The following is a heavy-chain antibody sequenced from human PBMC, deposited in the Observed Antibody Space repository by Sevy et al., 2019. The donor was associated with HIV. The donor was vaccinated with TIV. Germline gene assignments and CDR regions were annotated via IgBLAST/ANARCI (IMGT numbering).Heavy chain of an antibody. J-gene: IGHJ4*02. CDR1: GGSISSYY. CDR2: IYYSGST. CDR3: ARTYYYDISGYYFHHYFDY. V-gene: IGHV4-59*12. D-gene: IGHD3-22*01. Sequence: SETLSLTCTVSGGSISSYYWSWIRQPPGKGLEWIGYIYYSGSTNYNPSLKSRVTISVDTSKNQFSLKLSSVTAADAAVYYCARTYYYDISGYYFHHYFDYWGQGTLVTVSS.